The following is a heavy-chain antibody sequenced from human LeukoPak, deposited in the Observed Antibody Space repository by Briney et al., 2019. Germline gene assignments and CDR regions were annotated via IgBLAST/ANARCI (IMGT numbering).Heavy chain of an antibody. Sequence: SETLSLTCAVYGGSFSGYYWSWIRQPPGKGLEWIGEINHSGSTNYNPSLKSRVTISVDTSKNQFSLKLSSVTAADTAVYYCARGNQAAAGRNWFDPWGQGTLVTVSS. CDR2: INHSGST. D-gene: IGHD6-13*01. CDR1: GGSFSGYY. CDR3: ARGNQAAAGRNWFDP. V-gene: IGHV4-34*01. J-gene: IGHJ5*02.